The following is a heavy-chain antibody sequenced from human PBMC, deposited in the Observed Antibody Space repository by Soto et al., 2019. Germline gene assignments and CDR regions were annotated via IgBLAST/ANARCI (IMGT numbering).Heavy chain of an antibody. CDR3: ARGDNSGYYTWAE. CDR2: INHRANT. J-gene: IGHJ4*02. Sequence: QVQLQQWGAGLLKPSETLSLTCAVYGGSFSGHSWSWIRQPPGKGLGWIGEINHRANTNYRPSLKSRVIISVDTSKNQFSLKVSSVTAADTAVYYCARGDNSGYYTWAEWSQGTLVTVSS. D-gene: IGHD3-22*01. V-gene: IGHV4-34*01. CDR1: GGSFSGHS.